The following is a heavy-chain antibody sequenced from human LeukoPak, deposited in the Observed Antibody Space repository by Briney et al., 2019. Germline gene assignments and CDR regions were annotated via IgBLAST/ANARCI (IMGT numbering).Heavy chain of an antibody. CDR3: ARDTVRIAVAKDAFDI. J-gene: IGHJ3*02. CDR1: GYTFTSYG. V-gene: IGHV1-18*01. D-gene: IGHD6-19*01. Sequence: ASVKVSCKASGYTFTSYGITWVRQAPGQGLEWMGWISAYNGNTNYAQKLQGRVTMTTDTSTSTAYMELRSLRSDDTAAYYCARDTVRIAVAKDAFDIWGQGTMVTVSS. CDR2: ISAYNGNT.